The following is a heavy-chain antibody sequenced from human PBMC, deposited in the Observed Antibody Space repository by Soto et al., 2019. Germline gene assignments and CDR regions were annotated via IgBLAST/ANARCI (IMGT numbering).Heavy chain of an antibody. CDR2: IYYSGST. Sequence: SETLSLTCTVSGGSVSSGSYYWSWIRQPPGKGLEWIGYIYYSGSTNYNPSLKSRVTISVDKSKNQFSLKLSSVTAADTAVYYCARLDYDSSGRLNWFDPWGQGTLVTVSS. V-gene: IGHV4-61*01. D-gene: IGHD3-22*01. CDR3: ARLDYDSSGRLNWFDP. J-gene: IGHJ5*02. CDR1: GGSVSSGSYY.